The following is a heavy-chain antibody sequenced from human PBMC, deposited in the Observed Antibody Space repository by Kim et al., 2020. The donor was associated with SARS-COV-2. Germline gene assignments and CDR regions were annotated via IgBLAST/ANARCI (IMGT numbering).Heavy chain of an antibody. CDR1: GYTFTSYA. J-gene: IGHJ3*02. Sequence: ASVKVSCKASGYTFTSYAMHWVRQAPGQRLEWMGWINAGNGNTKYSQKFQGRVTITRDTSASTAYMELSSLRSEDTAVYYCARVGGGLGAFDIWGQGTMVTVSS. V-gene: IGHV1-3*01. CDR2: INAGNGNT. D-gene: IGHD3-16*01. CDR3: ARVGGGLGAFDI.